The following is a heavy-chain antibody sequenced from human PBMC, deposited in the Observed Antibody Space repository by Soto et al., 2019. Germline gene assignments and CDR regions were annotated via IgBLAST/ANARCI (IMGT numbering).Heavy chain of an antibody. CDR1: GFTFSSYA. CDR3: ARRIPFGYGMDV. CDR2: ITSNGGHT. V-gene: IGHV3-64*01. J-gene: IGHJ6*02. Sequence: LRLSCAASGFTFSSYAMHWVRQAPGKGLEYVSAITSNGGHTDYASSVKGRFTISRDNSKNTLYLQMGSLRVEDMAVYYCARRIPFGYGMDVWGQGTTVTVSS. D-gene: IGHD2-21*01.